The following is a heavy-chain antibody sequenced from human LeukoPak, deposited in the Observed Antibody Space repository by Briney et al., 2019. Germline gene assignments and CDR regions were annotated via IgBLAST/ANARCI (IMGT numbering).Heavy chain of an antibody. Sequence: GASVKVSCKASGYTFIDYYIHWVRQAPGQGLEWMGWINPNSGGTNYGQKFQGRVTMTRDTSISIAYMELSRLISDETAVYYCARIRYYYGSGSYSLGYWGQGTLVTVSS. CDR3: ARIRYYYGSGSYSLGY. J-gene: IGHJ4*02. CDR1: GYTFIDYY. CDR2: INPNSGGT. D-gene: IGHD3-10*01. V-gene: IGHV1-2*02.